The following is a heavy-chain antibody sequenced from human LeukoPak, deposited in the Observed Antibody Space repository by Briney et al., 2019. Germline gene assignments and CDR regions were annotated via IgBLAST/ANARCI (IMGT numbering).Heavy chain of an antibody. J-gene: IGHJ4*02. CDR1: GYTFTSYY. CDR3: ARDLGSSGMALGPYYFDY. V-gene: IGHV1-46*01. D-gene: IGHD6-19*01. Sequence: ASVKVSCKASGYTFTSYYMHWVRQAPGQGLEWMGIINPSGGSTSYAQKFQGRVTMTRDTSTSTVYMELSSLRSEDTAVYYCARDLGSSGMALGPYYFDYWGQGTLVTVSS. CDR2: INPSGGST.